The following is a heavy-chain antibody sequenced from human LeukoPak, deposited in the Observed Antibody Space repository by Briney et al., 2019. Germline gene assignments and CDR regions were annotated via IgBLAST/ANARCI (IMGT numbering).Heavy chain of an antibody. V-gene: IGHV3-23*01. CDR2: ISGGGTST. D-gene: IGHD4-17*01. CDR1: GFTFSRYA. CDR3: AKSRSPTTYGDYGYNY. J-gene: IGHJ4*02. Sequence: GGSLRLSCAASGFTFSRYAMSWVRQAPGKGLEWVSVISGGGTSTYYADSVKGRFTISRDNSKNTLYLQMSTLRAEDTAVYYCAKSRSPTTYGDYGYNYWGQGTLVTVSS.